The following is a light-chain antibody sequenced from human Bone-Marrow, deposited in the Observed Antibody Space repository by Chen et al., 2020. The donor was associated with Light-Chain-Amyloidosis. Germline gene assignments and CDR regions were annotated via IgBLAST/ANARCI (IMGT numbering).Light chain of an antibody. Sequence: DILLTQSPATLSLSPVYRATLPCWAKQRVSNKLAWYQQIRGQAPRLLIYDASNKAAGVPARFSGSGSGTDFTLTISNLEPEDFAVYYCHQLSSRPYTFGRGT. J-gene: IGKJ2*01. V-gene: IGKV3-11*01. CDR2: DAS. CDR1: QRVSNK. CDR3: HQLSSRPYT.